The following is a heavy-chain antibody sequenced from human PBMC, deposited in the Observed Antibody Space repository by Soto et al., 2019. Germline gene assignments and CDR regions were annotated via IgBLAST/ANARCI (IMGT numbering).Heavy chain of an antibody. D-gene: IGHD6-13*01. CDR2: IPNTENKK. CDR3: ARTAGGRVRGALDI. J-gene: IGHJ3*02. CDR1: GFTFSSYG. Sequence: QVHLEESGGGVVQPGTSLRLSCVASGFTFSSYGMHWVRQAPGKGLEWVAVIPNTENKKYYADSVKGRFTISRDNSQNTLFLQMDSLMSEDTAMYNCARTAGGRVRGALDIWGKGTMVTVS. V-gene: IGHV3-30-3*01.